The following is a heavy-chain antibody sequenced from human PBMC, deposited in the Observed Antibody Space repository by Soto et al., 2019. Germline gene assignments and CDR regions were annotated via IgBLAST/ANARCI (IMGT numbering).Heavy chain of an antibody. V-gene: IGHV1-18*01. CDR1: GYTFTSYG. CDR3: ARVLPQFDP. Sequence: QVQLLQSGAEVKKPVASVKVSCKASGYTFTSYGISWVRQAPGQGLEWMGWINAYNGNTNYAQTLHGRVTMTTDTSTSTAYMDLMSLRSDDTAVYYCARVLPQFDPWGQGTLVTVSS. J-gene: IGHJ5*02. CDR2: INAYNGNT.